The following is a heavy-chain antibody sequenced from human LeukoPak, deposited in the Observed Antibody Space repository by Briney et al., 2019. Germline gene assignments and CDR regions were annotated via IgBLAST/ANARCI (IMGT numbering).Heavy chain of an antibody. V-gene: IGHV1-2*02. CDR3: ARDKGVLQYDYVWGSYLDADFDI. Sequence: ASVKVSCKASGYTFTGYYMHWVRQAPRQGLEWMGWINPNSGGTNYAQKFQGRVTMTRDTSISTAYMELSRLRSDDTAVYYCARDKGVLQYDYVWGSYLDADFDIWGQGTMVTVSS. J-gene: IGHJ3*02. D-gene: IGHD3-16*02. CDR2: INPNSGGT. CDR1: GYTFTGYY.